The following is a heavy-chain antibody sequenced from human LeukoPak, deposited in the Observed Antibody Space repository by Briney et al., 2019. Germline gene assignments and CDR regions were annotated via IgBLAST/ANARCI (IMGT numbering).Heavy chain of an antibody. V-gene: IGHV4-30-4*01. CDR2: IYYSGST. CDR3: ASSVATELGNPLDY. CDR1: GGSISSGDYY. Sequence: SETLSLTCTVSGGSISSGDYYWSWIRQPPGKGLEWIGYIYYSGSTYYNPSLKSRVTISVDTSKNQFSLKLSSVTAADTAVYYCASSVATELGNPLDYWGQGTLVTVSS. J-gene: IGHJ4*02. D-gene: IGHD5-12*01.